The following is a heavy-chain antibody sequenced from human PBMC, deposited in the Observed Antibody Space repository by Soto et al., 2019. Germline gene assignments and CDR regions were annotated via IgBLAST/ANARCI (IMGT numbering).Heavy chain of an antibody. J-gene: IGHJ5*02. Sequence: ASVKVSCKASGYTFTNYGVSWVRQAPGQRLEWMGWISAYTRNTNYAQMFQGRVTMTTDTSTSTAYMELRSLTSDDTAVYYCARVLGGVFGIIIEGSNWLAPWGQGSLVTVSS. V-gene: IGHV1-18*01. CDR1: GYTFTNYG. CDR2: ISAYTRNT. CDR3: ARVLGGVFGIIIEGSNWLAP. D-gene: IGHD3-16*02.